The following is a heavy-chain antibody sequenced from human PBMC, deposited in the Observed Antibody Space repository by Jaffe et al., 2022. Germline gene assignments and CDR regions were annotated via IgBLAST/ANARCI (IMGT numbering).Heavy chain of an antibody. J-gene: IGHJ4*02. CDR1: GFTFSSYW. CDR3: ARSRHISRFLEWSIDYYFDY. D-gene: IGHD3-3*01. CDR2: INQGGSEK. Sequence: QLVESGGDLVQPGGSLRLSCAVSGFTFSSYWMSWVRQTPGKGLEWVANINQGGSEKYYVDSVKGRFIISRDNAENSLYLQMNSLRAEDTAVYYCARSRHISRFLEWSIDYYFDYWGQGSLVTVSS. V-gene: IGHV3-7*01.